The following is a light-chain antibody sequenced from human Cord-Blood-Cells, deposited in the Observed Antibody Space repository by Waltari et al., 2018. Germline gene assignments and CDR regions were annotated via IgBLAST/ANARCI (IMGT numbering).Light chain of an antibody. CDR3: CSYAGSSTYV. V-gene: IGLV2-23*01. Sequence: QSALTQPASVSGSPGQSITISCTGTSSDVGSYNLVSWYQQHPGKAPKLMIYEGSKRPSRVSHRFSGSKSGNTASLTISGLQAEDEADYYCCSYAGSSTYVFGTGTKVTVL. J-gene: IGLJ1*01. CDR1: SSDVGSYNL. CDR2: EGS.